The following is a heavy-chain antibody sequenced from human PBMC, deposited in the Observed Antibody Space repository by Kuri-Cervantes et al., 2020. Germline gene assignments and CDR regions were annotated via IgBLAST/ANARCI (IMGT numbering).Heavy chain of an antibody. V-gene: IGHV3-15*01. J-gene: IGHJ6*02. D-gene: IGHD3-10*01. CDR2: IKSGSYGET. CDR1: GFTFDNAW. CDR3: AKAGGGSGSYGDYYYYGMDV. Sequence: TCAAAGFTFDNAWMMWVRQAPGKGLEWVARIKSGSYGETNYAVPVNGRFTISRDDSKKMLFLDMNSLRAEDTAVYYCAKAGGGSGSYGDYYYYGMDVWGQGTTVTVSS.